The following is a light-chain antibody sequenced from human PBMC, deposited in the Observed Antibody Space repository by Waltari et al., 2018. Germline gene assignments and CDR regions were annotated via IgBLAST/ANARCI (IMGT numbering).Light chain of an antibody. V-gene: IGLV2-14*01. CDR2: EVS. CDR3: SSYTSSISWV. CDR1: SSDVGGYNY. J-gene: IGLJ3*02. Sequence: QSALTQPASVSGSPGQSITISCTGTSSDVGGYNYVSWYQHHQGKAPKLMIYEVSNRPSGVSNRFSGSKSGNTASLTISGLQAEDEAHYYCSSYTSSISWVFGGGTKLTVL.